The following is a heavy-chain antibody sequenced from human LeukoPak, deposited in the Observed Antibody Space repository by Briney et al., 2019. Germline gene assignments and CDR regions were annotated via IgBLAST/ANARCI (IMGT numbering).Heavy chain of an antibody. CDR3: ARAGAYRLGEFAY. CDR1: GITFTNAW. J-gene: IGHJ4*02. D-gene: IGHD3-16*01. V-gene: IGHV3-11*01. CDR2: ISSSGSTI. Sequence: PGGSLRLSCAASGITFTNAWLTWVRQAPGKGLEWVSYISSSGSTIYYADSVKGRFTISRDNAKNSLYLQMNSLRAEDTAVYYCARAGAYRLGEFAYWGQGTLVTVSS.